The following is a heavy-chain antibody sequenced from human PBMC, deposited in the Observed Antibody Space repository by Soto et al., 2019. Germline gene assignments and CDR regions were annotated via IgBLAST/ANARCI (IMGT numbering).Heavy chain of an antibody. D-gene: IGHD2-15*01. CDR2: IDWDDDK. CDR1: GFSLSTSGMC. J-gene: IGHJ4*02. Sequence: ESGPTLVNPTQTLTLTCTFSGFSLSTSGMCVSWIRQPPGKALEWLARIDWDDDKYYSTSLKTRLTISKDTSKNQVVLTMTNMDPVDTATYYCARTRGYCSGGSCYSGANDYWGQGTLVTVSS. CDR3: ARTRGYCSGGSCYSGANDY. V-gene: IGHV2-70*11.